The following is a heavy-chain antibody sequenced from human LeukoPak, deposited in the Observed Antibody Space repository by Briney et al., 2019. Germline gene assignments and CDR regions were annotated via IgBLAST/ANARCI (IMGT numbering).Heavy chain of an antibody. CDR1: GCTFSSYA. J-gene: IGHJ3*02. CDR3: ARDPTLDAFHM. CDR2: IIPILGIA. Sequence: SVQVSCKASGCTFSSYAISWVRPAPGQGLEWMGRIIPILGIANYAQQFQGRVTITADKSTRTAYVELSSLRSEDTAVYYCARDPTLDAFHMWGQGTMVTVSS. V-gene: IGHV1-69*04.